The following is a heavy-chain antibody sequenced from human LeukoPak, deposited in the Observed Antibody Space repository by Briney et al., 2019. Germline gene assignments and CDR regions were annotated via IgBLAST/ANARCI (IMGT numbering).Heavy chain of an antibody. D-gene: IGHD4-17*01. CDR1: GGSISRYY. Sequence: PSETLSLTCTVSGGSISRYYWSWIRQPPGKGLEWIGYIYYSGSTNYNPSLKSRVTISVDTSKNQFSLKLSSVTAADTAVYYCARHRPDYGDYSSYYYYGMDVWGQGTTVTVSS. CDR2: IYYSGST. V-gene: IGHV4-59*08. CDR3: ARHRPDYGDYSSYYYYGMDV. J-gene: IGHJ6*02.